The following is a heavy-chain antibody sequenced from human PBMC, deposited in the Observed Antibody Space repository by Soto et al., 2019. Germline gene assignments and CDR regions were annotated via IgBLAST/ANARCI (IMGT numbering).Heavy chain of an antibody. CDR1: GGSNSSGNYY. D-gene: IGHD3-10*01. J-gene: IGHJ5*02. CDR3: VGIYPGSGSFDP. Sequence: PSETLSLTCTVSGGSNSSGNYYWTWIRQPPGKGLEWIGNIYYSGHAFYNPSLKSRVTISIDTSKNQFSLRLRPVTAADTAVYYCVGIYPGSGSFDPWGQGILVTVS. CDR2: IYYSGHA. V-gene: IGHV4-30-4*01.